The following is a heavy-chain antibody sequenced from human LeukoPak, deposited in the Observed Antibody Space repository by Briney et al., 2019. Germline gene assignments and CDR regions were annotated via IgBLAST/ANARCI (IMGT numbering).Heavy chain of an antibody. CDR2: INAGNGNT. CDR3: ALNYDFWSGPFDY. Sequence: ASVKVSCKDSGYTFTSYAMHWVRQAPGQRLKWMGWINAGNGNTKYSQKFQGRVTITRDTSASTAYMELSSLRSEDTAVYYCALNYDFWSGPFDYWGQGTLVTVSS. CDR1: GYTFTSYA. D-gene: IGHD3-3*01. J-gene: IGHJ4*02. V-gene: IGHV1-3*01.